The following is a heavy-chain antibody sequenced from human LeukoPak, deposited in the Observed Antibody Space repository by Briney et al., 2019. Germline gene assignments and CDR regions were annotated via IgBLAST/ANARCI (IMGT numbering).Heavy chain of an antibody. CDR1: GYTFSSYG. Sequence: ASVKVSCKASGYTFSSYGISWVRQAPGQGLEWMGWISAYNGNTNYAQKLQGRVTMTTDTSTSTAYMELRSLRSDDTAVYYCPRDTEREYYDSSGYFSWFDPWGQGTLVTVSS. CDR2: ISAYNGNT. V-gene: IGHV1-18*01. J-gene: IGHJ5*02. D-gene: IGHD3-22*01. CDR3: PRDTEREYYDSSGYFSWFDP.